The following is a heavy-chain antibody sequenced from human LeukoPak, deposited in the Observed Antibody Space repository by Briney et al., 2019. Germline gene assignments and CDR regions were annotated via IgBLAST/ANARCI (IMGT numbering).Heavy chain of an antibody. Sequence: PGGSLRLSCAASGFTFSSYGMHWVRLAPGKGLEWVAFIRYDGSNKYYADSVKGRFTISRDNAKNSLYLQMNSLRAEDTAVYYCARDRGYCRGTTCYAYYMDVWGKGTTVTVSS. D-gene: IGHD2-2*01. CDR3: ARDRGYCRGTTCYAYYMDV. CDR1: GFTFSSYG. J-gene: IGHJ6*03. CDR2: IRYDGSNK. V-gene: IGHV3-30*02.